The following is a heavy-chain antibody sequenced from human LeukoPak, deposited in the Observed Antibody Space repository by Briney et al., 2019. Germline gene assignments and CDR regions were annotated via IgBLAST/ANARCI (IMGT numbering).Heavy chain of an antibody. CDR2: ISYDGSNK. CDR3: AKDYGDYGYYFDY. CDR1: GFTFSSYG. V-gene: IGHV3-30*18. D-gene: IGHD4-17*01. Sequence: PGGSLRLSCSVSGFTFSSYGMHWVRQAPGKGLEWVAVISYDGSNKYYADSVKGRFTISRDNSKNTLYLQMNSLRAEDTAVYYCAKDYGDYGYYFDYWGQGTLVTVSS. J-gene: IGHJ4*02.